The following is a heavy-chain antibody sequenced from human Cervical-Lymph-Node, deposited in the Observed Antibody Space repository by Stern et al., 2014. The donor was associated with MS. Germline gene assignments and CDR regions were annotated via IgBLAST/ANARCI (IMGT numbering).Heavy chain of an antibody. J-gene: IGHJ4*02. D-gene: IGHD6-25*01. CDR2: ISYDGSSQ. CDR1: GFTFGRHS. Sequence: VQSGRSLRLSCATSGFTFGRHSMHWVRQAPGKVLEWVAIISYDGSSQHDADSVKGRFTISRSNSNNTLFLQMNSLRVEDTAIYYCARPAAARYFDYWGQGSQVTVSS. CDR3: ARPAAARYFDY. V-gene: IGHV3-30-3*01.